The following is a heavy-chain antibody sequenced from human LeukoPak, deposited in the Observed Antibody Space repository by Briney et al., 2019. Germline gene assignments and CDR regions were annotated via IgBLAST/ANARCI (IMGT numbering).Heavy chain of an antibody. CDR3: ARGKDGYNYRRGFYFDY. J-gene: IGHJ4*02. V-gene: IGHV4-38-2*02. CDR2: IYHSGRT. CDR1: GYSISSGDY. D-gene: IGHD5-24*01. Sequence: SETLSLTCTVSGYSISSGDYWGWIRQPPGKGLEWIGSIYHSGRTYYNPSLKSRVTISVDTSKNQFSLKLSSVTAADTAVYYCARGKDGYNYRRGFYFDYWGQGTLVTVSS.